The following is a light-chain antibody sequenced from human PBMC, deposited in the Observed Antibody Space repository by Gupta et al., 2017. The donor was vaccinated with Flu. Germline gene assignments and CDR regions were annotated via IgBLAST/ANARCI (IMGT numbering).Light chain of an antibody. CDR1: GSDI. CDR3: MIWNSSASV. V-gene: IGLV5-45*01. CDR2: YKSDSDT. J-gene: IGLJ3*02. Sequence: GSDIILWSEQEPLNPPHDLVGYKSDSDTQHGYRVPIRFSGSKALSANAGILFISGLQYEDEADYYCMIWNSSASVFGGGTKLTVL.